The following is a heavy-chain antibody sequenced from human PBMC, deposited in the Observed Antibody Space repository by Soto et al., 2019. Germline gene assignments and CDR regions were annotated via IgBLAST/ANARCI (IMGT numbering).Heavy chain of an antibody. CDR3: AKDRYSSSSCSDY. J-gene: IGHJ4*02. D-gene: IGHD6-6*01. CDR2: ISGSGGST. V-gene: IGHV3-23*01. CDR1: GFTFSSYA. Sequence: PLGSLRLSCAASGFTFSSYAMSWVRQAPGKGLEWVSAISGSGGSTYYADSVKGRFTISRDNSKNTLYLQMNSLRAEDTAVYYFAKDRYSSSSCSDYWGQGTLVTVSS.